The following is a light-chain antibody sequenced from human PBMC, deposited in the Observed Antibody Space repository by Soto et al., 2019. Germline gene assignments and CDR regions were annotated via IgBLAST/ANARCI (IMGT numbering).Light chain of an antibody. V-gene: IGKV4-1*01. Sequence: DVVMTQSPDSLAVSLGGRATINCKSSQSVSFSSNDRNYLAWYQQKPGQSPKLLIYWASTRESGVPDRISGSGSGTDFTLTISSLQAEDVAVYYCQQYYSTPWTCGQGTKVEIK. CDR2: WAS. CDR3: QQYYSTPWT. CDR1: QSVSFSSNDRNY. J-gene: IGKJ1*01.